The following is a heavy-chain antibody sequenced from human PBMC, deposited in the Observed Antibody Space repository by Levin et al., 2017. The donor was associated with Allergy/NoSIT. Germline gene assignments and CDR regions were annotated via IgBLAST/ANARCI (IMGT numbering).Heavy chain of an antibody. CDR2: IRNKAHGGTT. Sequence: GGSLRLSCTGSGFTFGDYAMSWVRQAPGKGLEWVGFIRNKAHGGTTEYAASVKGRLTISRDDSKSIAYLQMNSLKTEDTAVYFCARGGPPNYDYNWGSYRDGYFDYWGQGTLVTVAS. D-gene: IGHD3-16*02. V-gene: IGHV3-49*04. CDR1: GFTFGDYA. J-gene: IGHJ4*02. CDR3: ARGGPPNYDYNWGSYRDGYFDY.